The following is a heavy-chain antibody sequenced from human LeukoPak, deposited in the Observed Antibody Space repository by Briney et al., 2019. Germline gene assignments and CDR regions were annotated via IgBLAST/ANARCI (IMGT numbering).Heavy chain of an antibody. Sequence: PSETLSLTCTVSGGSISSGGYYWSWIRQHPGKGLEWIGYIYYSGSTYYNPSLKSRVTISVDTSKNQFSLKLSSATAADTAVYYCARVKVVDYYFDYWGQGTLVTVSS. D-gene: IGHD2-2*01. CDR3: ARVKVVDYYFDY. V-gene: IGHV4-31*03. CDR1: GGSISSGGYY. CDR2: IYYSGST. J-gene: IGHJ4*02.